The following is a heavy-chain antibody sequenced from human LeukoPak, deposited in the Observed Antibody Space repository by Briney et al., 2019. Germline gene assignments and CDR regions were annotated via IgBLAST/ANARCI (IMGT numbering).Heavy chain of an antibody. CDR2: ISYDGSNK. D-gene: IGHD5-12*01. V-gene: IGHV3-30*04. Sequence: GGSLRLSCAASGFTFSSYAMHWVRQAPGRGLEWVAVISYDGSNKYYADSVKGRFTISRDNSKNTLYLQMNSLRAEDTAVYYCAKASDGLRQYYFDYWGQGTLVTVSS. J-gene: IGHJ4*02. CDR3: AKASDGLRQYYFDY. CDR1: GFTFSSYA.